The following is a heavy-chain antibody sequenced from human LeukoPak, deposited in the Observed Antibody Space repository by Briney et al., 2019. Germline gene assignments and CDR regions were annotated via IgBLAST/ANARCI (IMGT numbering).Heavy chain of an antibody. Sequence: SVKVSCKASGFTFTSSAVQWVRQARGQRLEWIGWIVVGSGNTNYAQKFQERVTITWDMSTSTAYMELSSLRSEDTAVYYCAASPDYYDSSGYSYYFDYWGQGTLVTASS. CDR3: AASPDYYDSSGYSYYFDY. J-gene: IGHJ4*02. CDR2: IVVGSGNT. CDR1: GFTFTSSA. D-gene: IGHD3-22*01. V-gene: IGHV1-58*01.